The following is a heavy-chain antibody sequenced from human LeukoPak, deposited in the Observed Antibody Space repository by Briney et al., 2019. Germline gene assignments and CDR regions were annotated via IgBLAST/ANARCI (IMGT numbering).Heavy chain of an antibody. Sequence: ASVKVSCKTSGYTFTNFGINWVRQVPGQGLEWMGWISTYNGNTNYAQKLQGRVTMTTDTSTSTAYMELRSLRSDDTAVYYCARHRRHRVYYDSSGYYHDGFDIWGQGTMVTVSS. CDR2: ISTYNGNT. D-gene: IGHD3-22*01. CDR1: GYTFTNFG. V-gene: IGHV1-18*01. J-gene: IGHJ3*02. CDR3: ARHRRHRVYYDSSGYYHDGFDI.